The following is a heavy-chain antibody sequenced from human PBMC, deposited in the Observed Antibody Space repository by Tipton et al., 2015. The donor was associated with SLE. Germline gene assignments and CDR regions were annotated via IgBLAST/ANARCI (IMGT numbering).Heavy chain of an antibody. J-gene: IGHJ6*02. D-gene: IGHD3-3*01. CDR2: IYYSGST. CDR1: GGSISSYY. V-gene: IGHV4-59*01. Sequence: LRLSCTVSGGSISSYYWSWIRQPPGKGLEWIGYIYYSGSTNYNPSLKSRVTISVDTSKNQFSLKLSSVTAADTAVYYCARDGYDFWSGAHYYYGMDVWGQGTTVTVSS. CDR3: ARDGYDFWSGAHYYYGMDV.